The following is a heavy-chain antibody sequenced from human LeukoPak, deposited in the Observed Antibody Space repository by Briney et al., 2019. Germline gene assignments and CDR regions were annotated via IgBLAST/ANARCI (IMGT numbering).Heavy chain of an antibody. V-gene: IGHV1-69*02. CDR3: ALRITGTINWFDP. CDR2: IIPILGIA. Sequence: GASVKVSCKASGGTFSGYTISWVRQAPGQGLEWMGRIIPILGIANYAQKFQGRVTITADKSRSTAYMELSSLRSEDTAVYYCALRITGTINWFDPWGQGTLVTVSS. D-gene: IGHD1-20*01. CDR1: GGTFSGYT. J-gene: IGHJ5*02.